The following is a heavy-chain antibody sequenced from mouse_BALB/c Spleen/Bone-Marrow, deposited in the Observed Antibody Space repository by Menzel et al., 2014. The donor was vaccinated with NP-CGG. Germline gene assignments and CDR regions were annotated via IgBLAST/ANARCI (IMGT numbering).Heavy chain of an antibody. CDR3: ARFSQLGLLAY. Sequence: VKLMESGAELVKPGTSVRLSCKASGYNFTSNWINWVKLRPGQGLEWIGDIYPGSGSTNYNEKFKSKATLTVDTSSSTAYMQLSSLASEDSALYYCARFSQLGLLAYWGQGTLVTVSA. CDR2: IYPGSGST. CDR1: GYNFTSNW. V-gene: IGHV1-55*01. J-gene: IGHJ3*01. D-gene: IGHD3-1*01.